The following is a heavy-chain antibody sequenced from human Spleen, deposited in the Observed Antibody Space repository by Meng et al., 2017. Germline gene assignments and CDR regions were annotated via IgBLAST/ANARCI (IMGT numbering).Heavy chain of an antibody. CDR2: INSDGSST. D-gene: IGHD2-2*01. J-gene: IGHJ4*02. Sequence: GGSLRLSCAASGFTFSSYWMHWVRQAPGKGLVWVSRINSDGSSTSYADSVKGRFTISRDNAKNTLYLQMNSLRAEDTAVYYCARGDIVVVPAATFDYWGQGTLVTVSS. CDR1: GFTFSSYW. V-gene: IGHV3-74*01. CDR3: ARGDIVVVPAATFDY.